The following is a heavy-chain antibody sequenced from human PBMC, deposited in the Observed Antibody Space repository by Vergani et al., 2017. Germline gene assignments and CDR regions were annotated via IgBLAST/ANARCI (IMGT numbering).Heavy chain of an antibody. CDR1: KNSISSRSHY. Sequence: QLQLQESGPGLVRPAETLSLTCTVSKNSISSRSHYRGWIRQSPGRGLEWIGSVYQSGNTFYNPSFKSRVTISVDTSNDQFSLRLASMAAADTAMYFCARQSAMIISQGHFDYWGQGVLVTVSS. J-gene: IGHJ4*02. D-gene: IGHD5-18*01. V-gene: IGHV4-39*01. CDR3: ARQSAMIISQGHFDY. CDR2: VYQSGNT.